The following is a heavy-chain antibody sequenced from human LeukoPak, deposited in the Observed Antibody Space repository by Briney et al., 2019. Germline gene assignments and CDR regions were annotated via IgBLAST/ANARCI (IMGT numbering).Heavy chain of an antibody. D-gene: IGHD5-24*01. Sequence: PSQTLSLTCTVSGGSISSGDYYWSWIRQPPGKGLEWIGYIYYSGSTHYNPSLKSRVTISVDTSKNQFSLKLSSVTAADTAVYYCARARVEMATIEFDYWGQGTLVTVSS. J-gene: IGHJ4*02. V-gene: IGHV4-30-4*01. CDR1: GGSISSGDYY. CDR3: ARARVEMATIEFDY. CDR2: IYYSGST.